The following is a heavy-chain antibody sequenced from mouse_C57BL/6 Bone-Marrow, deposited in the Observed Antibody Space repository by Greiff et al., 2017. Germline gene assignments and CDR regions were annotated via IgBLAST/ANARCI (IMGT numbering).Heavy chain of an antibody. CDR1: GYTFTSYW. Sequence: QVQLQQPGAELVKPGASVTLSCKASGYTFTSYWMHWVKQRPGQGLEWIGMIHPNRGSTNYNEKFKSKATLTVDKSSSTAYMQLSILTSEDSAVXYCARLYGYRRGAMDYWGQGTSVTVSS. D-gene: IGHD2-2*01. CDR3: ARLYGYRRGAMDY. J-gene: IGHJ4*01. CDR2: IHPNRGST. V-gene: IGHV1-64*01.